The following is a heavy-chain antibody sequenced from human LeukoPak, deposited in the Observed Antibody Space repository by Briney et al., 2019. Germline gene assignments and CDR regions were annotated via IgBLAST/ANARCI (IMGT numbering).Heavy chain of an antibody. D-gene: IGHD3-3*01. CDR3: ARGRRITIFGVLHVAFDI. Sequence: SVKVSCKASGGTFSSYAISWVRQAPGQGLEWMGGIIPIFGTANYAQKFQGRVTITADESTSTAYMELSSLRSEDTAVYYCARGRRITIFGVLHVAFDIWGQGTMVTVSS. J-gene: IGHJ3*02. V-gene: IGHV1-69*13. CDR1: GGTFSSYA. CDR2: IIPIFGTA.